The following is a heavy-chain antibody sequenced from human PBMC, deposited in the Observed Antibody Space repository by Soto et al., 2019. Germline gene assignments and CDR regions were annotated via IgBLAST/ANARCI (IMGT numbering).Heavy chain of an antibody. V-gene: IGHV3-13*01. CDR3: ARGSGSSWPTHFDY. Sequence: PGGSLRLSCASSVFTFSIYDMHWVRQATGKGLDWVSAIGTAGDTYYPGSVKGRFTISRENAKNSLYLQMNSLRAGDTAVYYCARGSGSSWPTHFDYWGQGTLVTVSS. CDR1: VFTFSIYD. D-gene: IGHD6-13*01. J-gene: IGHJ4*02. CDR2: IGTAGDT.